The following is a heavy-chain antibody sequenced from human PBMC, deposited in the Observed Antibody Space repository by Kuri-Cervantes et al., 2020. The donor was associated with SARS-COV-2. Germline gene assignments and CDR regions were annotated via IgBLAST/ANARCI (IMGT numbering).Heavy chain of an antibody. CDR2: ISSSSSYT. J-gene: IGHJ6*02. D-gene: IGHD6-13*01. Sequence: GGSLRLSCAASGFTFSDYYMSWIRQAPGKGLEWVSYISSSSSYTNYADSVKGRFTISRDNAKTSLFLQMNSLRAEDTAVYYCAREAYSGSWYVPPVGFYYYYGMDVWGQGTTVTVSS. V-gene: IGHV3-11*05. CDR1: GFTFSDYY. CDR3: AREAYSGSWYVPPVGFYYYYGMDV.